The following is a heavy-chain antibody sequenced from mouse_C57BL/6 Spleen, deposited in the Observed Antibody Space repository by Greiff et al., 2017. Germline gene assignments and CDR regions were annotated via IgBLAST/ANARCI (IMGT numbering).Heavy chain of an antibody. V-gene: IGHV5-6*01. Sequence: GKLGESGGDLVKPGGSLKLSCAASGFTFSSYGMSWVRQTPDKRLEWVATISSGGSYTYYPDSVKGRFTISRDNAKNTLYLQMSSLKSEDTAMYYCAGQLRLPFAYWGQGTLVTVSA. CDR2: ISSGGSYT. J-gene: IGHJ3*01. CDR1: GFTFSSYG. CDR3: AGQLRLPFAY. D-gene: IGHD3-2*02.